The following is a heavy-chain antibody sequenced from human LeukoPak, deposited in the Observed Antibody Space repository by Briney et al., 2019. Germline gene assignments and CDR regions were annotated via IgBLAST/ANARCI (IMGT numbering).Heavy chain of an antibody. CDR1: GFTFSNYW. J-gene: IGHJ4*02. V-gene: IGHV3-7*01. CDR3: VRGGGVSGYDLLDY. CDR2: INQDGSEE. D-gene: IGHD5-12*01. Sequence: GGSLRLSCAASGFTFSNYWMTWVRQAPGKGLEWVAHINQDGSEEHYMDSAKARFTISRDNAKNSLSLQMNSLRAEDTAVYYCVRGGGVSGYDLLDYWGQGTLVTVSS.